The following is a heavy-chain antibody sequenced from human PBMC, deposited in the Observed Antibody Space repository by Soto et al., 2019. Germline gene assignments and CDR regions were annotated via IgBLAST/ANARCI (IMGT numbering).Heavy chain of an antibody. J-gene: IGHJ2*01. V-gene: IGHV3-11*01. Sequence: GGSLRLSCAASGFTFSDYYTSWIRQAPGKGLEWVSYISSSGSTIYYADSVKGRFTISRDNAKNSLYLQMNSLRAEDTAVYYCARPTGGYCSGGSCYPGYFDLWGRGTLVTVSS. CDR1: GFTFSDYY. CDR2: ISSSGSTI. D-gene: IGHD2-15*01. CDR3: ARPTGGYCSGGSCYPGYFDL.